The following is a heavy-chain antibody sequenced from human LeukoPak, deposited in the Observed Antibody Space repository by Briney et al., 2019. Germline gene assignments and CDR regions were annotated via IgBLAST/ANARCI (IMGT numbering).Heavy chain of an antibody. J-gene: IGHJ3*02. Sequence: SESLSLTCTVSVGSISSYYWSWIRQPAGQGLEWIGRPYSSGSTNYNPSLKSRVTMSIDPSNKQFSLNLSSVTAADTAVYYCARRCSSPTCYTDAYDIWGQGTMVTVSS. CDR1: VGSISSYY. D-gene: IGHD2-2*02. CDR2: PYSSGST. V-gene: IGHV4-4*07. CDR3: ARRCSSPTCYTDAYDI.